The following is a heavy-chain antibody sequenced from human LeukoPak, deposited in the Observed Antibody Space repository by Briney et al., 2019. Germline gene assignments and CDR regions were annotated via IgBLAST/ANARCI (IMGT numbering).Heavy chain of an antibody. D-gene: IGHD4-23*01. CDR1: GFTFSNYA. J-gene: IGHJ4*02. CDR2: INHSGST. Sequence: GSLRLSCAASGFTFSNYAMSWVRQPPGKGLEWIGEINHSGSTNYNPSLKSRVTISVDTSKNQFSLKLSSVTAADTAVYYCAGINDYGGTIDYWGQGTLVTVSS. V-gene: IGHV4-34*08. CDR3: AGINDYGGTIDY.